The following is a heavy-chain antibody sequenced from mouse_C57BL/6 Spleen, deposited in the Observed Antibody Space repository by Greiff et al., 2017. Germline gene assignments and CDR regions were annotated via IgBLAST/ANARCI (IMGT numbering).Heavy chain of an antibody. CDR3: ARCPGTDWYFDV. D-gene: IGHD4-1*01. V-gene: IGHV1-52*01. CDR1: GYTFTSYW. J-gene: IGHJ1*03. CDR2: IDPSDSET. Sequence: VQLQQPGAELVRPGSSVKLSCKASGYTFTSYWMHWVKQRPIQGLEWIGNIDPSDSETHYNQKFKDKATLTVDKSSSTAYMQLSSLTSEDSAVYYCARCPGTDWYFDVWGTGTTVTVSS.